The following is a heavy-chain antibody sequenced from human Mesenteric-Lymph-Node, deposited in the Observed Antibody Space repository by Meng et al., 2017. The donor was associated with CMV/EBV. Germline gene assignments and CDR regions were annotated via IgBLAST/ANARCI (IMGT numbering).Heavy chain of an antibody. J-gene: IGHJ4*02. V-gene: IGHV1-2*02. D-gene: IGHD3-10*01. CDR1: GYTFNGYY. Sequence: ASVKVSCKASGYTFNGYYIHWVRQAPGQGPQWMGWINPNDGVTNHAQKFQGRVTMTRDASISTAYMELSRLRSDDTAVYYCARGVGSGSYYRGFGYWGQGTLVTVSS. CDR3: ARGVGSGSYYRGFGY. CDR2: INPNDGVT.